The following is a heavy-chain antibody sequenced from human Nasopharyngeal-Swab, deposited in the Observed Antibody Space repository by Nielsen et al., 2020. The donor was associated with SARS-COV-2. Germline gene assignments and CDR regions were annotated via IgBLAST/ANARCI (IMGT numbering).Heavy chain of an antibody. CDR3: ARGGVGYGDWNV. V-gene: IGHV3-74*01. D-gene: IGHD4-17*01. Sequence: PGKGLVWVSRINSDESSTSCADSVKGRFTMSRDNAKNTLYLQMNSLRAEDTAVNYCARGGVGYGDWNVWGQGTTVTVSS. J-gene: IGHJ6*02. CDR2: INSDESST.